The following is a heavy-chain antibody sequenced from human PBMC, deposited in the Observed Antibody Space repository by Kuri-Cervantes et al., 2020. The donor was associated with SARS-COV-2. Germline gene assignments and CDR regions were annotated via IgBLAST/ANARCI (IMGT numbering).Heavy chain of an antibody. J-gene: IGHJ6*03. D-gene: IGHD1-26*01. Sequence: GESLKISCAASGFTFRSYAMSWVRQAPGKGLEWVAFIRYDGSNKYYADSVKGRFTISRDNSKNTLYLQMNSLRAEDTAVYYCAKALVGGATSLYYYYYYMDVWGKGTTVTVSS. CDR3: AKALVGGATSLYYYYYYMDV. CDR1: GFTFRSYA. CDR2: IRYDGSNK. V-gene: IGHV3-30*02.